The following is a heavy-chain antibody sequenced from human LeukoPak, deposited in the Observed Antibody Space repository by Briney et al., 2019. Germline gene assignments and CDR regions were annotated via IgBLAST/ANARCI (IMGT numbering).Heavy chain of an antibody. Sequence: ASVKVSCKASGYTFTSYDINGVRQATGQGLEWMGWMNPNSGNTGYAQKFQGRVTMTRNTSISTAYMELSSLRSEDTAVYYCARGLGDFWSGYYTDGFVDWGQGTLVTVSS. V-gene: IGHV1-8*01. J-gene: IGHJ4*02. CDR2: MNPNSGNT. CDR1: GYTFTSYD. D-gene: IGHD3-3*01. CDR3: ARGLGDFWSGYYTDGFVD.